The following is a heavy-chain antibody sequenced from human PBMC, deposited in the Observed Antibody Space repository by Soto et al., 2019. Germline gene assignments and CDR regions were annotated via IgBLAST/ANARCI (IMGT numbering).Heavy chain of an antibody. D-gene: IGHD5-12*01. CDR2: IIPIFGTA. V-gene: IGHV1-69*06. Sequence: ASVKVSCKASGGTCSSYAISWVRQAPGQGLEWMGGIIPIFGTANYAQKFQGRVTITADKSTSTAYMELSSLRSEDTAVYYCARGSGYDYGTGYYYGMDVWGQGTTVTVSS. J-gene: IGHJ6*02. CDR3: ARGSGYDYGTGYYYGMDV. CDR1: GGTCSSYA.